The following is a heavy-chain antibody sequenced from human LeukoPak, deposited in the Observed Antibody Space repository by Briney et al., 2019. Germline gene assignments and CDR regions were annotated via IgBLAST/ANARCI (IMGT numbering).Heavy chain of an antibody. D-gene: IGHD6-19*01. V-gene: IGHV1-69*05. Sequence: ASVKVSCKASGGTFSSYAISWVRQAPGQGLEWMGRIIPIFGTANYAQKFQGRVTITTDESTSTAYMELSSLRSEDTAVYYCAREIFGSGLGGPFDPWGQGTLVTVSS. CDR3: AREIFGSGLGGPFDP. CDR2: IIPIFGTA. CDR1: GGTFSSYA. J-gene: IGHJ5*02.